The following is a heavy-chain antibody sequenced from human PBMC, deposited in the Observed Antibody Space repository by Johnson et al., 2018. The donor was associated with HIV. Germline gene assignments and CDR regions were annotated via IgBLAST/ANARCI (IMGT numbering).Heavy chain of an antibody. CDR2: IYSGGST. Sequence: VQLVESGGGLVQPGGSLRLSCAASGFTVSSNYMSWVRQAPGKGLEWVSVIYSGGSTSYADSVKGRFTISRDNSKNTLNLQMNTLRAEDTAIYHCAKGGISAFDIWGQGTMVTVSS. D-gene: IGHD2-15*01. J-gene: IGHJ3*02. CDR1: GFTVSSNY. V-gene: IGHV3-53*01. CDR3: AKGGISAFDI.